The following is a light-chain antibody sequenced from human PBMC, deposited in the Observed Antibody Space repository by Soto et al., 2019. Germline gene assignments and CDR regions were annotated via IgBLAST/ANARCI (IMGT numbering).Light chain of an antibody. Sequence: EIVLTQSPATLPLSPGERATLSCRASQSVSIYLAWYQQKPGQAPRLLIYDASSRATDIPARFTGSGSGTDFTLTISSLEPEDFAVYYCQQRSNWPWTFGQGTKVGIK. V-gene: IGKV3-11*01. CDR2: DAS. CDR1: QSVSIY. CDR3: QQRSNWPWT. J-gene: IGKJ1*01.